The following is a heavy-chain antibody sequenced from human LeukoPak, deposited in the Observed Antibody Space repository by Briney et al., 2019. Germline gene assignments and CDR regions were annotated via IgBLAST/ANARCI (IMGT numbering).Heavy chain of an antibody. CDR3: ARWGLSYTIDY. CDR2: INPGGSAK. V-gene: IGHV3-7*01. Sequence: PSETLSLTCTVSGDSISSSSFYWGWIRQPPGKGLEWVANINPGGSAKYYVDSVKGRFTISRDDAKTSLYLQMDSLRAEDTAVYSCARWGLSYTIDYWGQGTLVTVSS. D-gene: IGHD2-21*01. CDR1: GDSISSSSFY. J-gene: IGHJ4*02.